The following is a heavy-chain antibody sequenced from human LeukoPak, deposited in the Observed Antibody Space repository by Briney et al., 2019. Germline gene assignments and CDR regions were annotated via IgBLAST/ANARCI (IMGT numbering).Heavy chain of an antibody. Sequence: GGSLRLSCAASGFTFSSYWMSWVRQAPGKGLVWVSRINTDGSSTSYADSVKGRFTISRDNSKNTLYLQMNSLRAEDTAVYYCARDSSSTSCLDYWGQGTLVTVSS. CDR3: ARDSSSTSCLDY. V-gene: IGHV3-74*01. J-gene: IGHJ4*02. D-gene: IGHD2-2*01. CDR1: GFTFSSYW. CDR2: INTDGSST.